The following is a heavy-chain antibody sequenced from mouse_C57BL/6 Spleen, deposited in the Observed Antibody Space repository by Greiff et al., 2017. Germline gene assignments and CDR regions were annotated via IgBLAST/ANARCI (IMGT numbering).Heavy chain of an antibody. Sequence: EVKLQESGGGLVQPGGSMKLSCVASGFTFSNYWMNWVRQSPEKGLEWVAQIRLKSDNYATHYAESVKGRFTISRDDSKSSVYLQMNNLRAEDTGIYYCTYDYLFAYWGQGTLVTVSA. CDR3: TYDYLFAY. D-gene: IGHD2-4*01. V-gene: IGHV6-3*01. J-gene: IGHJ3*01. CDR1: GFTFSNYW. CDR2: IRLKSDNYAT.